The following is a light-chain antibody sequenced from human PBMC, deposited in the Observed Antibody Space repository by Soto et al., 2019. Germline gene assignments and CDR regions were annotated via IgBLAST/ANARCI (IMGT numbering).Light chain of an antibody. V-gene: IGKV1-6*01. CDR2: GAS. J-gene: IGKJ1*01. CDR1: QSINXL. CDR3: LQDYTYPWT. Sequence: IQMTQSPSTLSASVGERVTISCRANQSINXLLAXCQXKXGXXXKXXXYGASNLQSGVPSRFSGSAYGTDFTLTISSLQPEDFATYYCLQDYTYPWTFGQGNKVDIK.